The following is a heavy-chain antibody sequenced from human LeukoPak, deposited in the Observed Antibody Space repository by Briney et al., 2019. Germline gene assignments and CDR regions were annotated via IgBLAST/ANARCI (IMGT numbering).Heavy chain of an antibody. CDR2: ISTNGGST. Sequence: GGSLRLSCAASGFTFSSYAMYWVRQAPGKGLEYVSAISTNGGSTYYANSVKGRFTISRDNSKNTLYLQMNSLRAEDMAVYYCARAYDSSAYYYGAFDYWGQGTLVTVSS. D-gene: IGHD3-22*01. V-gene: IGHV3-64*01. CDR3: ARAYDSSAYYYGAFDY. J-gene: IGHJ4*02. CDR1: GFTFSSYA.